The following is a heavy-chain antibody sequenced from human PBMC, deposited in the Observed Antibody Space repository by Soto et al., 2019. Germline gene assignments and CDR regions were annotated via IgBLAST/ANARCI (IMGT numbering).Heavy chain of an antibody. CDR3: AREGITMVRGYFDP. V-gene: IGHV1-69*06. Sequence: SVKVSCKASGGTFSSYAISWVRQAPGQGLEWMGGIIPIFGTANYAQKSQGRVTITADKSTSTAYMGLSSLRSEDTAVYYCAREGITMVRGYFDPWGQGTLVTVSS. CDR2: IIPIFGTA. CDR1: GGTFSSYA. D-gene: IGHD3-10*01. J-gene: IGHJ5*02.